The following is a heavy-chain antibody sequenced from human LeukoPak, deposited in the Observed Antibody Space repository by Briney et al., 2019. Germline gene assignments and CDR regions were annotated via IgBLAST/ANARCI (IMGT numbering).Heavy chain of an antibody. CDR1: GYTFTSYD. Sequence: ASVKVSCKASGYTFTSYDINWVRQATGQGLEWMGWMNPNSGNTGYAQKFQGRVTMTRNTSISTAYMELSSLRSEGTAVYYCARVCGGDCYQNDAFDIWGQGTMVTVSS. J-gene: IGHJ3*02. CDR2: MNPNSGNT. D-gene: IGHD2-21*02. V-gene: IGHV1-8*01. CDR3: ARVCGGDCYQNDAFDI.